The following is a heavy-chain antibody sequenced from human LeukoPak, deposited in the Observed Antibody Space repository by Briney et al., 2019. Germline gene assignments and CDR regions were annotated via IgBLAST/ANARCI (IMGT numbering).Heavy chain of an antibody. CDR1: GFTFDDYA. Sequence: PGGSLRLFCAASGFTFDDYAMHWVRQAPGKGLEWVSGISWNSGSIGYADSVKGRFTISRDNAKNSLYLQMNSLRAEDTALYYCAKDKWFGELSITAFDYWGQGTLVTVSS. CDR3: AKDKWFGELSITAFDY. D-gene: IGHD3-10*01. CDR2: ISWNSGSI. V-gene: IGHV3-9*01. J-gene: IGHJ4*02.